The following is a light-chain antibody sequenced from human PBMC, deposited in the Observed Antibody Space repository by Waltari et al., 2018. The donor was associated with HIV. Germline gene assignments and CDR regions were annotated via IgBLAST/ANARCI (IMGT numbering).Light chain of an antibody. V-gene: IGKV1-39*01. CDR3: QQSYGAPFT. J-gene: IGKJ3*01. Sequence: IQMTQSPSALSASVGDAVTITCRASQKINRYLNWYHQKVGEAPKLLVYGASSLQSGVPARFRGSGSGSEYKLTISNLQSDDFATYFCQQSYGAPFTFGPGSTV. CDR2: GAS. CDR1: QKINRY.